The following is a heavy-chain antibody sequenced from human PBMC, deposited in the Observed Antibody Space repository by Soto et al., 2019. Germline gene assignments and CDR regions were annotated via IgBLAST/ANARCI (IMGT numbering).Heavy chain of an antibody. J-gene: IGHJ4*02. CDR2: ISGSTFTI. Sequence: DVQLLESGGGLVQPGGFLTLSCEVSGFTFDTYAMSWVRQAPGKGLEWVSGISGSTFTIYYADSVKGRFTISRDNSKNTVYLQLSRLRAEDTAVYYCARSPYYYDSAGGHFDSWGQGTLVTVSS. D-gene: IGHD3-22*01. V-gene: IGHV3-23*01. CDR1: GFTFDTYA. CDR3: ARSPYYYDSAGGHFDS.